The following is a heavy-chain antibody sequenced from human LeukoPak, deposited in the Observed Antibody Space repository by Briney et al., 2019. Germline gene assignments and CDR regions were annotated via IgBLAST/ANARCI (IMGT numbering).Heavy chain of an antibody. V-gene: IGHV3-9*01. D-gene: IGHD3-22*01. J-gene: IGHJ4*02. Sequence: PGRSLRLSCAASGFTFDDYAMHWVRQAPGKGLEWVSGISWNSGSIGYADSVKGRFTISRDNAKNSLYLQMNSLRAEDTAVYYCARDYYDSSGYSLDYWGQGTLVTVSS. CDR2: ISWNSGSI. CDR3: ARDYYDSSGYSLDY. CDR1: GFTFDDYA.